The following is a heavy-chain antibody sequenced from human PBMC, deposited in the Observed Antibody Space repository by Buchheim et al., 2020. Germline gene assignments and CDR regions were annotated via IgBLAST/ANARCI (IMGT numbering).Heavy chain of an antibody. V-gene: IGHV4-34*01. CDR1: GGSFSGYY. Sequence: QVQLQQWGAGLLKPSETLSLTCAVYGGSFSGYYCSGFRQPPGRGRGWSGEFHHSGSTNYNPSLKSRVTISVDTFKNQFSLKLSYVTAADTAVYYCARSLGVGGEDYWGQGTL. CDR2: FHHSGST. D-gene: IGHD3-16*01. CDR3: ARSLGVGGEDY. J-gene: IGHJ4*02.